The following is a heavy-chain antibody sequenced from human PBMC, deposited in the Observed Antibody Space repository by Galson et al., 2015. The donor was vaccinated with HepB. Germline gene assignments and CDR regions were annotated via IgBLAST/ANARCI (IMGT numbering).Heavy chain of an antibody. CDR1: VFNISNNY. D-gene: IGHD4-17*01. Sequence: SLRLSCAASVFNISNNYMSWVRQAPGKGLEWVSVIYKNGTTNYADSVKGRFTISRDTSKNTLYLQMNNLRGEDTAVYYCARDQGDDYVNYYYYYEMDVWGQGTTVTVSS. CDR2: IYKNGTT. CDR3: ARDQGDDYVNYYYYYEMDV. J-gene: IGHJ6*02. V-gene: IGHV3-66*03.